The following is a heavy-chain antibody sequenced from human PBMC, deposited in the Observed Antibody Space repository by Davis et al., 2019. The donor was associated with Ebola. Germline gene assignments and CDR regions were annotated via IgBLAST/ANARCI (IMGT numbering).Heavy chain of an antibody. CDR2: IHYSGTT. Sequence: GSLSLTCIVSGGSISSYYWNWIRQPPGRGLEWIGYIHYSGTTDYNPSLKSRVSMSVDTPNNQFSLTLTSVTAADTAVYYCARDPRSGWFDLWGLGTPVSVSS. J-gene: IGHJ5*02. D-gene: IGHD6-19*01. CDR3: ARDPRSGWFDL. CDR1: GGSISSYY. V-gene: IGHV4-59*01.